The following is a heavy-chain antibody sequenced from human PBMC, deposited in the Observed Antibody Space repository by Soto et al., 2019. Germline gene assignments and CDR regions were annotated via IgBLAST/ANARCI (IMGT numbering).Heavy chain of an antibody. CDR2: IYWNDDE. D-gene: IGHD6-19*01. CDR3: AHRQSQGPWLVRRQVDWLEP. V-gene: IGHV2-5*01. Sequence: QITLKESGPTLVKPTQTLTLTCTFSGFSLSTSGVGVGWIRQPPGTTLEWLALIYWNDDERYNPSLRSRLTIIKDTTGILMVLTMTTMYPVDTATYYCAHRQSQGPWLVRRQVDWLEPWGQGTLVTASS. CDR1: GFSLSTSGVG. J-gene: IGHJ5*02.